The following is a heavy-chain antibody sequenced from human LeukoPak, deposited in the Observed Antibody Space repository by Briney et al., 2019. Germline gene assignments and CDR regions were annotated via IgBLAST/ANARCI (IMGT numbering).Heavy chain of an antibody. CDR3: ARGPTYYDILTGYYYYYGMDV. CDR2: MNPNSGNT. Sequence: ASVKVSCKASGYTFTSYDTNWVRQATGQGLEWMGWMNPNSGNTGYAQKFQGRVTMTRNTSISTAYMELSSLRSEDTAVYYCARGPTYYDILTGYYYYYGMDVWGQGTTVTVSS. J-gene: IGHJ6*02. D-gene: IGHD3-9*01. CDR1: GYTFTSYD. V-gene: IGHV1-8*01.